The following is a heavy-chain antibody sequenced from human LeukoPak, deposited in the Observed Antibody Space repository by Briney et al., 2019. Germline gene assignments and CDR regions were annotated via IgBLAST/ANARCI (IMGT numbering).Heavy chain of an antibody. V-gene: IGHV4-31*03. Sequence: PSETLSLTCTVSGGSISSGGYYWSWIRQHPGKGLEWIGYIYYSGSTYYNPSLKSRVTISVDTSKNQFSLKLGSVTAADTAVYYCARVVRFLEWLSPGSNWFDPWGQGTLVTVSS. D-gene: IGHD3-3*01. CDR2: IYYSGST. J-gene: IGHJ5*02. CDR1: GGSISSGGYY. CDR3: ARVVRFLEWLSPGSNWFDP.